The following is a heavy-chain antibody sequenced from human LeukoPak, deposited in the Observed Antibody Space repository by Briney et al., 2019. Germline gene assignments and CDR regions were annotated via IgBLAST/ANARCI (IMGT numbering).Heavy chain of an antibody. Sequence: GGSLKLSCAASGFTFSGSAMHWVRQASGKGLEWVGRVRSRANSYATTYAASVKGRFSISRDDSKKTAFLEMNSLKTEDTAVYYCTTHYYDSSGYHYGAFDYWGQGTLVTVSS. V-gene: IGHV3-73*01. CDR3: TTHYYDSSGYHYGAFDY. D-gene: IGHD3-22*01. J-gene: IGHJ4*02. CDR1: GFTFSGSA. CDR2: VRSRANSYAT.